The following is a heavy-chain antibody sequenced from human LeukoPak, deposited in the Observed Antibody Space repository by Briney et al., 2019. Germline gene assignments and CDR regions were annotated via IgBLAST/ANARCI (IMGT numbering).Heavy chain of an antibody. CDR1: GGTFSSYA. J-gene: IGHJ4*02. D-gene: IGHD2-15*01. Sequence: ASVKVSCTASGGTFSSYAISWVRQAPGQGLEWVGRIIPILGIANYAQKFQGRVTITADKSTSTAYMELSSLRSEDTAVYYCASCSGGSCYPMYWGQGTLVTVSS. CDR2: IIPILGIA. V-gene: IGHV1-69*04. CDR3: ASCSGGSCYPMY.